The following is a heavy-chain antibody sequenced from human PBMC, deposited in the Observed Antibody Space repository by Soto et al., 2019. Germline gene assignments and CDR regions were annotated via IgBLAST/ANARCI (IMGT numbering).Heavy chain of an antibody. CDR1: GYTFTSYA. CDR3: ARASGVPDYYGMDV. V-gene: IGHV1-18*01. CDR2: ISAYNGNT. Sequence: ASVKVSCKASGYTFTSYAMHWVRQAPGQGLEWMGWISAYNGNTNYAQKLQGRVTMTTDTSTSTAYMELRSLRSDDTAVYYCARASGVPDYYGMDVWGQGTTVTVSS. D-gene: IGHD3-10*01. J-gene: IGHJ6*02.